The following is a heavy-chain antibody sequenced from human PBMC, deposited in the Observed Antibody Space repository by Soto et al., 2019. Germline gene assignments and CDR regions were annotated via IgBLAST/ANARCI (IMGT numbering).Heavy chain of an antibody. V-gene: IGHV3-33*01. CDR2: IWYDGSNK. D-gene: IGHD6-13*01. Sequence: QLGGSLRLSCAASGFTFSSYGMHWVRQAPGKGLEWVAVIWYDGSNKYYADSVKGRFTISRDNSKNTLYLQMNSLRAEDTAVYYCARDVELGSWYFDYWGQGTLVTVSS. CDR3: ARDVELGSWYFDY. J-gene: IGHJ4*02. CDR1: GFTFSSYG.